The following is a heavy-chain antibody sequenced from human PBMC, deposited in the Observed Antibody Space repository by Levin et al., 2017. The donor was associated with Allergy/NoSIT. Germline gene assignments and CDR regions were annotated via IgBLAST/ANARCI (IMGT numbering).Heavy chain of an antibody. V-gene: IGHV5-51*01. CDR1: GYSFTNYW. CDR3: ARRYYASGGYYFDY. J-gene: IGHJ4*02. D-gene: IGHD3-10*01. CDR2: IYPGDSDT. Sequence: GGSLRLSCKGSGYSFTNYWIAWVRQMPGKGLEWMGIIYPGDSDTRYSPSFQGQVAISTDKSISTAYLQWSSLKASDIAMYYCARRYYASGGYYFDYWGQGTLVTVSS.